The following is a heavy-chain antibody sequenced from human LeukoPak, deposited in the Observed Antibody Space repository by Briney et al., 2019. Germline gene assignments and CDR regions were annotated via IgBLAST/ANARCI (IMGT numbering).Heavy chain of an antibody. CDR2: INPNSGGT. D-gene: IGHD3-10*01. CDR3: AREAVVRGVIIPYAFDI. V-gene: IGHV1-2*02. Sequence: ASVKVSCKASGYTFTSYDINWVRQATGQGLEWMGWINPNSGGTNYAQKFQGRVTMTRDTSISTAYMELSRLRSDDTAVYYCAREAVVRGVIIPYAFDIWGQGTMVTVSS. J-gene: IGHJ3*02. CDR1: GYTFTSYD.